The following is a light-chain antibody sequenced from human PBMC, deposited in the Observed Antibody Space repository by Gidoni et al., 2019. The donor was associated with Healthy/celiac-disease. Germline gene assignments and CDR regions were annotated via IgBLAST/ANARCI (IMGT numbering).Light chain of an antibody. V-gene: IGKV3-15*01. CDR3: QQYNNWPPGLT. CDR2: VAS. J-gene: IGKJ4*01. Sequence: ELVMTQSPATLSVSPWERATLSCRASQSDSSNLAWYQQKPGQAPRPLIYVASTRATGIPARFSGSGSGTEFTLTISSLQSEDFAVYYCQQYNNWPPGLTFGGGTKVEIK. CDR1: QSDSSN.